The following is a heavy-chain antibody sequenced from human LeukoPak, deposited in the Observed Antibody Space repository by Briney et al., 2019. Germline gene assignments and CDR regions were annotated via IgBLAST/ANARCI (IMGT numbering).Heavy chain of an antibody. J-gene: IGHJ6*03. Sequence: GGSLRLSCAASGFTFSDYYMSWIRQAPGKGLEWVSYISSSGSTIYYADSVKGRFTISRDNAKNSLYLQMNSLRAEDTAVYYCGRALGSPQRRHHMDVWGKGTTVTVSS. CDR3: GRALGSPQRRHHMDV. CDR2: ISSSGSTI. CDR1: GFTFSDYY. D-gene: IGHD5-18*01. V-gene: IGHV3-11*04.